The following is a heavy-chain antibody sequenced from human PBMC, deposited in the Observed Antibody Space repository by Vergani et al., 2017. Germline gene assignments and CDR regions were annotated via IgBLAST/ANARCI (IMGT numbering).Heavy chain of an antibody. CDR2: INGGNGNT. CDR1: GYIFTSYA. D-gene: IGHD6-19*01. CDR3: AREGSSGWFNSFDY. V-gene: IGHV1-3*01. J-gene: IGHJ4*02. Sequence: QVQLVQSGAEVKKPGASVKVSCKASGYIFTSYAMHWVRQAPGQRLEWMGWINGGNGNTKYPQKLQGRVTITRDTSASTAYMELSSLRSEDMAVYYCAREGSSGWFNSFDYWGQGTLVTVSS.